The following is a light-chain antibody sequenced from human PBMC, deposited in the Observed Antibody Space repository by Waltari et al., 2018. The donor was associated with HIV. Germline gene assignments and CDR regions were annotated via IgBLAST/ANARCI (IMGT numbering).Light chain of an antibody. CDR3: SSHTTSSTLYV. CDR2: EVN. CDR1: SSDIGYYDS. J-gene: IGLJ1*01. V-gene: IGLV2-14*01. Sequence: QSALTQPASVSGSPGQSITIPCTGPSSDIGYYDSVPWYQQHPGKAPKLMIYEVNNRPSGISNRFSGSKSGNTASLTISGLQAEDEADYYCSSHTTSSTLYVFGTGTKVTVL.